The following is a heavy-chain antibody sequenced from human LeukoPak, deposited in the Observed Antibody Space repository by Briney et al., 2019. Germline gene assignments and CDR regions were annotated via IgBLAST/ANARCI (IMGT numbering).Heavy chain of an antibody. CDR1: GGSFSGYY. V-gene: IGHV4-34*01. CDR3: ARGRAARGFDY. J-gene: IGHJ4*02. D-gene: IGHD6-6*01. Sequence: SETLSLTCAVYGGSFSGYYWSCIRQPPGKGLEWIGEINHSGSTNYNPSLKSRVTISVDTSKNQFSLKLSSVTAADTAVYYCARGRAARGFDYWGQGTLVTVSS. CDR2: INHSGST.